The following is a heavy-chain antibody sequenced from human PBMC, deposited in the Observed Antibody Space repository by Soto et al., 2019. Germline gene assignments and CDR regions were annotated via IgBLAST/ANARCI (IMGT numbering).Heavy chain of an antibody. J-gene: IGHJ6*02. Sequence: SETLSLTCTVSGGSVSSGSYYWSWIRQSPGKGLEWIGYIYNSGSTNYNPSLKSRVTISVDTSKNHFSLRMSSVTAADTAVYYCARDHDSHPHPTYYYYYYGMDVWGQGTTVTVSS. V-gene: IGHV4-61*03. D-gene: IGHD3-22*01. CDR3: ARDHDSHPHPTYYYYYYGMDV. CDR2: IYNSGST. CDR1: GGSVSSGSYY.